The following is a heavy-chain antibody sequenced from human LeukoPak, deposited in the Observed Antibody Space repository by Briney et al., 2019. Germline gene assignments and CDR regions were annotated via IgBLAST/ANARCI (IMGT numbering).Heavy chain of an antibody. J-gene: IGHJ4*02. V-gene: IGHV3-30*02. CDR1: GFNLNSYA. D-gene: IGHD6-6*01. CDR3: AKEYTPSSPLGELDS. CDR2: IRHDETNS. Sequence: GGSLRLSCAVSGFNLNSYAMHWVRQAPGKGLEWVAVIRHDETNSFYAGSVQGRFTISRDTSKKLLYLQMNSLRVEDTAVYYCAKEYTPSSPLGELDSWGQGTLVTVSS.